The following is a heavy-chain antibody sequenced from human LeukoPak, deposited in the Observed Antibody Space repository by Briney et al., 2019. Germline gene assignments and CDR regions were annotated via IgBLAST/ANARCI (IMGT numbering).Heavy chain of an antibody. J-gene: IGHJ4*02. Sequence: PGGSLRLFCAASGFTFSSYAMSWVRQAPGKGLEWVSLISSSGDSAYFADSVKGRFTISRDNSRNTLYLQMNSLRADDTAIYYCAKRNSGGPYYFDYWGQGSLVTVSS. CDR3: AKRNSGGPYYFDY. CDR2: ISSSGDSA. CDR1: GFTFSSYA. V-gene: IGHV3-23*01. D-gene: IGHD3-10*01.